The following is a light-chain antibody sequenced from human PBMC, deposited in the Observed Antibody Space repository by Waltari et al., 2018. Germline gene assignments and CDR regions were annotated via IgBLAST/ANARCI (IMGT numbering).Light chain of an antibody. V-gene: IGKV1-5*03. CDR1: QSITNW. CDR2: RAS. CDR3: QQYDNYWT. J-gene: IGKJ1*01. Sequence: ITCRAKQSITNWLAWYQQKPEKAPKLLIYRASNLESGVPSRFSGSGSGTEITLTISSLQPDDFATYYCQQYDNYWTFGQGTKVEIK.